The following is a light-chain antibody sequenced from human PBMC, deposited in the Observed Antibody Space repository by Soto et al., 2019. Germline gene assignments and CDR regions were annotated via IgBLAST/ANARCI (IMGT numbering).Light chain of an antibody. Sequence: QSVLTQPPSASGSPGQSVAISCTGTSSDVGGYNYDSWYQQHPGKAPKLMIYEVNKRPSGVPDRFSGSKSGNTASLTVSGLQAEDEADYYCSSYAGSSNVFGTGTKLTVL. CDR1: SSDVGGYNY. CDR3: SSYAGSSNV. J-gene: IGLJ1*01. V-gene: IGLV2-8*01. CDR2: EVN.